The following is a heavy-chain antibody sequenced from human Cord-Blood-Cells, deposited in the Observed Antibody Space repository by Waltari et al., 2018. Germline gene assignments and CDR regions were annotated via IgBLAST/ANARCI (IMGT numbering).Heavy chain of an antibody. CDR1: GFTVRSNY. D-gene: IGHD5-12*01. CDR3: ARDSGYDYKVLDY. CDR2: IFSGGST. V-gene: IGHV3-53*01. J-gene: IGHJ4*02. Sequence: EGQRVESGGGLIRPGGSLRLSCAASGFTVRSNYSSWVRQAPGKGLEWVSVIFSGGSTDSADSVKGRFTISRDNSKSTLYLQMNSLRAGDTAVYYCARDSGYDYKVLDYWGQGTLVTVSS.